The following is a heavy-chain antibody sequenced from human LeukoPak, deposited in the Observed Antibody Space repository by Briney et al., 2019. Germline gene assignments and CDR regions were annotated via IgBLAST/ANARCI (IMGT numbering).Heavy chain of an antibody. CDR2: INYRGTT. CDR3: ARQLATYFDY. J-gene: IGHJ4*02. CDR1: GGSLTPYY. Sequence: SETLSLTCTVSGGSLTPYYWSWIRQPPGNGLEWIGYINYRGTTNYNPSLKGRVTISVDTSKNRFSLQLSSVTATDTAVYYCARQLATYFDYWGQGALVIVSS. V-gene: IGHV4-59*08.